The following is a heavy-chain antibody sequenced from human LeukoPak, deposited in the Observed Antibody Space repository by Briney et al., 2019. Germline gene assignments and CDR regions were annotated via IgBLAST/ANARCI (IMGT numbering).Heavy chain of an antibody. CDR1: DYTFTSYG. J-gene: IGHJ3*02. V-gene: IGHV1-18*01. CDR3: ARSFYDSSGYDAFDI. D-gene: IGHD3-22*01. CDR2: ISAYNGNT. Sequence: ASVKVSCKASDYTFTSYGISWVRQAPGQGLEWMGWISAYNGNTNYAQKLQGRVTMTTDTSTSTAYMELRSLRSDDTAVYYCARSFYDSSGYDAFDIWGQGTMVTVSS.